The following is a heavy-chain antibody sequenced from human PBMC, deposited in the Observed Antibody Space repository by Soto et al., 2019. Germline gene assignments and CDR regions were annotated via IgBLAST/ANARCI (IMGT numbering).Heavy chain of an antibody. V-gene: IGHV1-8*01. J-gene: IGHJ5*02. Sequence: ASVKVSCKASGYTFTSYDINWVRQATGQGLEWMGWMNPNSGNTGYAQKFQGRVTMTRNTSISTAYMELSSLRSDDTAVYYCARVRWDDILTLGWFXPWGQGTLVTVSS. D-gene: IGHD3-9*01. CDR1: GYTFTSYD. CDR3: ARVRWDDILTLGWFXP. CDR2: MNPNSGNT.